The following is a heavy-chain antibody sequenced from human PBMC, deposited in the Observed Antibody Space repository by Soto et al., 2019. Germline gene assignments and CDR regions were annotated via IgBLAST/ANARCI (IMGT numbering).Heavy chain of an antibody. Sequence: SETLSLTCTVSGGSISSYYWSLIRQPPGKGLEWIGYIYYSGSTNYNPSLKSRVTISVDTSKNQFSLKLTSVTAADTAVYYCARRYGGNFDYWGQGTLVTVSS. D-gene: IGHD1-26*01. CDR2: IYYSGST. J-gene: IGHJ4*02. CDR1: GGSISSYY. V-gene: IGHV4-59*01. CDR3: ARRYGGNFDY.